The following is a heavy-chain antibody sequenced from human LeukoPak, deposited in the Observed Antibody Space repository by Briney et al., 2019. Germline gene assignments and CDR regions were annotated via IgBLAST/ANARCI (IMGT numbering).Heavy chain of an antibody. CDR3: TTDPMVRGVIIPYYYYGMDV. Sequence: PGGSLRLSCEASGFTFNNAWMSWVRQAPGKGLGWVGRIKSKTDGGTTDYAAPVKGRFTISRDDSKNTLYLQMNSLKTEDTAVYYCTTDPMVRGVIIPYYYYGMDVWGQGTTVTVSS. CDR2: IKSKTDGGTT. J-gene: IGHJ6*02. D-gene: IGHD3-10*01. V-gene: IGHV3-15*01. CDR1: GFTFNNAW.